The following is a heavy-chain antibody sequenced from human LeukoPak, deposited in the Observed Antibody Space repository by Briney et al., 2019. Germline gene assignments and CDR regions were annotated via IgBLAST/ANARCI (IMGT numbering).Heavy chain of an antibody. V-gene: IGHV4-39*07. CDR3: ARDCSGGSCYANDAFDI. CDR2: IYYSGST. CDR1: GGSISSSSYY. Sequence: SETLSLTCTVSGGSISSSSYYWGWIRQPPGKGLEWIGSIYYSGSTYYNPSLKSRVTISVDTSKNQFSLKLSSVTAADTAVYYCARDCSGGSCYANDAFDIWGQGTMVTVSS. D-gene: IGHD2-15*01. J-gene: IGHJ3*02.